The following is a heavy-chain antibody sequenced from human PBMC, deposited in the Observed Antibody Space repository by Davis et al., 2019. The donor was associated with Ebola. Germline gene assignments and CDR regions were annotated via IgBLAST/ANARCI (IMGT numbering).Heavy chain of an antibody. D-gene: IGHD5-18*01. V-gene: IGHV4-34*01. CDR2: IYHSGST. Sequence: ESLKISCEGSGFTFTDAWMNWVRQAPGKGLEWIGEIYHSGSTNYNPSLKSRVTISVDTSKNQFSLKLSSVTAADTAVYYCARDTAMVSSRYYYYGMDVWGQGTTVTVSS. J-gene: IGHJ6*02. CDR1: GFTFTDAW. CDR3: ARDTAMVSSRYYYYGMDV.